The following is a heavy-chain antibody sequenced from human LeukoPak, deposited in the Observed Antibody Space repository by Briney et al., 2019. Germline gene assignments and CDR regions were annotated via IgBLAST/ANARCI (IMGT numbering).Heavy chain of an antibody. D-gene: IGHD6-13*01. CDR2: ISGSGATP. J-gene: IGHJ4*02. Sequence: GSLRLSCTASGVSFSSNGMGWVRQAPGQGREWVSSISGSGATPYYADSVKGRFTISRDNSKNTLYLQMNSLRGEDTAVYYCAKAGYSSSWAFDSWGQGTLVTVSS. CDR1: GVSFSSNG. CDR3: AKAGYSSSWAFDS. V-gene: IGHV3-23*01.